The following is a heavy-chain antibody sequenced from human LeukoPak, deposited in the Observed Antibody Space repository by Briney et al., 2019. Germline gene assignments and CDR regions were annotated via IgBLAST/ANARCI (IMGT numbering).Heavy chain of an antibody. CDR3: ARDGGGWQLNHAFDI. J-gene: IGHJ3*02. CDR2: IKQDGTET. D-gene: IGHD3-16*01. V-gene: IGHV3-7*01. CDR1: GFTFYTSW. Sequence: GGPLRLSCAASGFTFYTSWMTWVRQAPGQGLEWVAKIKQDGTETYYVDSVKGRFTISRDNTKNSLYLQMNSLRAEDTAVYYCARDGGGWQLNHAFDIWGQGTMVTVSS.